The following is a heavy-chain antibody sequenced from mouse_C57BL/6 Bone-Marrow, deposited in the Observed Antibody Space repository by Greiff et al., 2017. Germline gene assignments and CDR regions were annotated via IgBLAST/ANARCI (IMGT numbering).Heavy chain of an antibody. CDR1: GYTFTDYY. D-gene: IGHD4-1*01. Sequence: SGASVKMSCKASGYTFTDYYMNWVKQSHGKSLEWIGVINPYNGGTSYNQKFKGKATLTVDKSSSTAYMERNSLTSEDSAVYYCARRLGRRGYWGQGTTLTVSS. CDR3: ARRLGRRGY. V-gene: IGHV1-19*01. J-gene: IGHJ2*01. CDR2: INPYNGGT.